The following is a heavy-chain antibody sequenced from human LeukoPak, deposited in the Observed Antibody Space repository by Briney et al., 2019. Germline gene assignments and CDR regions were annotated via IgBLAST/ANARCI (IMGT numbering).Heavy chain of an antibody. Sequence: GGSLRLSCAASGFTFSSYGMYWVRQAPGKGLEWVAFIRYDGSNKYYADSVKGRFTISRDNAKNSLYLQMNSLRAEDTAVYYCAREDVAAAGNGDAFDIWGQGTMVTVSS. CDR3: AREDVAAAGNGDAFDI. CDR1: GFTFSSYG. CDR2: IRYDGSNK. D-gene: IGHD6-13*01. V-gene: IGHV3-30*02. J-gene: IGHJ3*02.